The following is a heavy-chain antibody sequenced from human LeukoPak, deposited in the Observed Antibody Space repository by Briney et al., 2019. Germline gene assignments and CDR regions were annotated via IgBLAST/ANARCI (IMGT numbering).Heavy chain of an antibody. CDR3: ATEGIAVGEH. CDR1: GFRFSDYA. CDR2: ISYDGTNK. V-gene: IGHV3-30*04. J-gene: IGHJ4*02. D-gene: IGHD3-10*01. Sequence: PGGSLRLSCTASGFRFSDYALHWVRQTPGKGLEWLAFISYDGTNKYYADSVEGRFTISRFNSKNTLYLQMDNLRSDDTALYRCATEGIAVGEHWGQGAQVIVSS.